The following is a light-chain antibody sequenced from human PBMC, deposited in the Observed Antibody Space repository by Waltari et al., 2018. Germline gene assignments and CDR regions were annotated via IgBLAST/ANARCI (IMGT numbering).Light chain of an antibody. Sequence: DIQLTPSTSFLSVYVGDKDFITCRASQDISSAVAWYQQKPAKPPQHLIYAASTLQTGVSSRFSTSGSGTEFTLTISGLQREDFASYYCQQLNDYPCSFGQWTRLEIK. J-gene: IGKJ2*02. V-gene: IGKV1-9*01. CDR1: QDISSA. CDR2: AAS. CDR3: QQLNDYPCS.